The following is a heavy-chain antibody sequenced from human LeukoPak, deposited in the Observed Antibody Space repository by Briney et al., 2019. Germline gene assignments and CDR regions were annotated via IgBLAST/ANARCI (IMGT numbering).Heavy chain of an antibody. D-gene: IGHD1-26*01. CDR1: GFTFSNYS. CDR3: ARSPPWETNAFDI. V-gene: IGHV3-21*04. CDR2: ISSRSSYI. Sequence: GGSLRLSCAASGFTFSNYSMNWARPAPGKGLEWVSSISSRSSYIYYADSVKGRFTISRDNAKNSLYLQMNSLRAEDTAVYYCARSPPWETNAFDIWGQGTMVTVSS. J-gene: IGHJ3*02.